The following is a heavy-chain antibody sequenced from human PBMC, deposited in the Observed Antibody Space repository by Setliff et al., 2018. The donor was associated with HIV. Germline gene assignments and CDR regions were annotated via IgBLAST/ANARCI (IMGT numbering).Heavy chain of an antibody. CDR2: INPNSGGT. D-gene: IGHD4-17*01. Sequence: ASVKVSCNASEYTFTGYHMHWVRQAPGQGLEWMGWINPNSGGTNYAQKFQGRVTMTRDTSISTAYMELSRLRSDDTAVYYCARDHGMWDYGGNSLLRDYFHNWGQGTLVTVSS. CDR1: EYTFTGYH. CDR3: ARDHGMWDYGGNSLLRDYFHN. J-gene: IGHJ1*01. V-gene: IGHV1-2*02.